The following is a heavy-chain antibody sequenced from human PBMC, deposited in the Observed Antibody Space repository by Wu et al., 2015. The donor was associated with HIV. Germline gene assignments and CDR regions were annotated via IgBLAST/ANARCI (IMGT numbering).Heavy chain of an antibody. CDR2: FDPKDGET. CDR1: GGTFSNYG. Sequence: QVQLEQSGAEMKKPGSSLKVSCKASGGTFSNYGISWLRQAPGKGLEWVGGFDPKDGETIYAQKFQGRVTMTEDTSIDTAYMELSSLRSEDTAVFYXVTYPIYYGGNSDPYYFDYWGQGTLLTVSS. CDR3: VTYPIYYGGNSDPYYFDY. D-gene: IGHD4-23*01. V-gene: IGHV1-24*01. J-gene: IGHJ4*02.